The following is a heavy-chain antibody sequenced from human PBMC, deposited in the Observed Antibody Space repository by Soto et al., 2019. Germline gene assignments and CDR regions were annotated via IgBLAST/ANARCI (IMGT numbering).Heavy chain of an antibody. V-gene: IGHV2-5*02. D-gene: IGHD2-15*01. CDR3: AHAMLYCTGGSCSTWFDS. CDR1: GFSLSTHGVG. J-gene: IGHJ5*01. CDR2: IYWDDDK. Sequence: QITLKESGPTLVKPTQTLTLTCTFSGFSLSTHGVGVGWIRQPAGKALEWLALIYWDDDKRYSASLNSRLTITKDTSNSPLVLTLTNMDPVDTATYYCAHAMLYCTGGSCSTWFDSWGQGPLVSVSA.